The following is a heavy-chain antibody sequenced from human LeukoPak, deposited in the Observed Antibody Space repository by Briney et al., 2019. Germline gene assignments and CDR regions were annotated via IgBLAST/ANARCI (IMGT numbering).Heavy chain of an antibody. CDR2: LYSGGDT. V-gene: IGHV3-53*01. CDR1: GFTFSSYW. J-gene: IGHJ4*02. CDR3: ARARGSGWLDFDC. D-gene: IGHD6-19*01. Sequence: PGGSLRLSCAASGFTFSSYWMHWVRQAPGKGLEWVSVLYSGGDTYYTDSVKGRFTISRDNSKNTLYLQMNSLRVEDTAVYYCARARGSGWLDFDCWGQGTLVTVSS.